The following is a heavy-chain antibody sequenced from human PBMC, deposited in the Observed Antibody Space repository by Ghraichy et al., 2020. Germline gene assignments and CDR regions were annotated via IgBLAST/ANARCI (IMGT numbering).Heavy chain of an antibody. CDR1: GGSISSYY. J-gene: IGHJ4*02. V-gene: IGHV4-59*01. CDR3: ARGISPNFFDY. Sequence: SQILSLTCTVSGGSISSYYWTWIRQSPGKGLEWIGYIYYSGSTNYNPSLKSRVTIAVDTSKNQFSLKLSSVTAADTAVYYCARGISPNFFDYWGQGTLVTVSS. D-gene: IGHD5-24*01. CDR2: IYYSGST.